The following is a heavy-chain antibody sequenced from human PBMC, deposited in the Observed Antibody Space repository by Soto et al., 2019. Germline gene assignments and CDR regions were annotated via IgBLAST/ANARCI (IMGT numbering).Heavy chain of an antibody. J-gene: IGHJ4*02. D-gene: IGHD3-3*01. CDR1: GGTFVNSA. Sequence: SVKVPGKASGGTFVNSAINWVRQTPGQGLEWLGGFIPVYRTLNYAQKFQGRVTITADESTGTAYMTLSSLASDDTAVYYCATGVIWIGYFTVDSWGQGTRVTVSS. V-gene: IGHV1-69*13. CDR2: FIPVYRTL. CDR3: ATGVIWIGYFTVDS.